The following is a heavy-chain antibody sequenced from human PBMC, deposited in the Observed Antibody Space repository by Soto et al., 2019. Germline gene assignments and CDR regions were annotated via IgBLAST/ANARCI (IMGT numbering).Heavy chain of an antibody. CDR2: INHSGST. Sequence: SETLSLTCAVYGGSFSGYYWSWIRQPPGKGLEWIGEINHSGSTNYNPSLKSRVTISVDTSKNQFSLKLSSVTAADTAVYYCARGDYDFWSGYSNWFDPWGQGTLVTVSS. D-gene: IGHD3-3*01. CDR3: ARGDYDFWSGYSNWFDP. V-gene: IGHV4-34*01. J-gene: IGHJ5*02. CDR1: GGSFSGYY.